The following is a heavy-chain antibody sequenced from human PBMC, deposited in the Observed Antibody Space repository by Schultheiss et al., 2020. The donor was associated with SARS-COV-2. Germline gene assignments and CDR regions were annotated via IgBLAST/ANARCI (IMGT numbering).Heavy chain of an antibody. D-gene: IGHD4-17*01. CDR3: AKDLGYGDYYGMDV. Sequence: GGSLRLSCAASGFTFSSYGMHWVRQAPGKGLEWVAVISYDGSNKYYADSVKGRFTISRDNSKNTLYLQMNSLRAEETAVYYCAKDLGYGDYYGMDVWGQGTTVTVSS. J-gene: IGHJ6*02. CDR2: ISYDGSNK. CDR1: GFTFSSYG. V-gene: IGHV3-30*18.